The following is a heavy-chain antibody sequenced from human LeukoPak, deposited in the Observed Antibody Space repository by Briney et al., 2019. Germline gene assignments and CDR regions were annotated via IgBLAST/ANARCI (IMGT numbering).Heavy chain of an antibody. CDR2: IFSSGVT. D-gene: IGHD2-15*01. CDR3: AKDYCRDGNCPFPFLDS. Sequence: GGSLRLSCAASDFNVSSKFMSWVRQAPGKGPEWVSIIFSSGVTYYADSVKGRFILSRDNSKNTVYMQMSSLRAEDTATYYCAKDYCRDGNCPFPFLDSWGQGTLVTVSS. CDR1: DFNVSSKF. V-gene: IGHV3-53*01. J-gene: IGHJ4*02.